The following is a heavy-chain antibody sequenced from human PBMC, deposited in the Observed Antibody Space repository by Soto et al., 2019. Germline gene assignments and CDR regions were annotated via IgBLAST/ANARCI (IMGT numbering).Heavy chain of an antibody. Sequence: GGSLRLSCAASGFTFSSFAMSWVRQAPGKGLEWVSDISDSGVNTFYADSVKGRFIISRDNSKKTLYLQMNSLRADDTAVYYCAKLTSSGWYQTTDWGQGTLVTVSS. CDR3: AKLTSSGWYQTTD. D-gene: IGHD6-19*01. CDR1: GFTFSSFA. CDR2: ISDSGVNT. J-gene: IGHJ4*02. V-gene: IGHV3-23*01.